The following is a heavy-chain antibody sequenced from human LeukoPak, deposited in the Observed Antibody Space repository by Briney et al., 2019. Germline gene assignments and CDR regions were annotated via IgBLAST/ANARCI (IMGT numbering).Heavy chain of an antibody. CDR1: GYTFTGYY. Sequence: ASVKVSCKSSGYTFTGYYMHWVRQAPGQGLEWMGWINPNSGGTNYAQKFQGRVTMTRDTSISTAYMELSRLRSDDTAVYYCASRTQGYSYGYYWGQGTLVTVSS. D-gene: IGHD5-18*01. CDR3: ASRTQGYSYGYY. J-gene: IGHJ4*02. V-gene: IGHV1-2*02. CDR2: INPNSGGT.